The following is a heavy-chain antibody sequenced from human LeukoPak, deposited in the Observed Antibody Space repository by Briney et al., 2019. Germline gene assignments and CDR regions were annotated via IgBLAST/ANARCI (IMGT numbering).Heavy chain of an antibody. CDR1: GGSISSYY. V-gene: IGHV4-59*01. CDR3: ARDPSSYYYGMDV. CDR2: IHYSGST. D-gene: IGHD6-6*01. Sequence: PSETLSLTCTVSGGSISSYYWSWIRQPPGKGLEWIGYIHYSGSTNYNPSLKSRVTISVDTSKNQFSLKLSSVTAADTAVYFCARDPSSYYYGMDVWGQETTVTVSS. J-gene: IGHJ6*02.